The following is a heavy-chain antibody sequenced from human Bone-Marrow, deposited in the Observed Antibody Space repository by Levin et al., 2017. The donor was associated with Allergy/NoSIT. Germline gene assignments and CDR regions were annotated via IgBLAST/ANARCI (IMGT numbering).Heavy chain of an antibody. D-gene: IGHD3-10*01. CDR2: INPNSGDT. J-gene: IGHJ2*01. CDR3: ARDRRGFFGSGSYYDWYFDL. Sequence: GASVKVSCEPSGYTFNAYYMHWLRQAPGQGLEWMGWINPNSGDTSSPQRFQGRVSMTRDTSISTVYMELSSLTSDDTAVYYCARDRRGFFGSGSYYDWYFDLWGRGTLVTVSS. CDR1: GYTFNAYY. V-gene: IGHV1-2*02.